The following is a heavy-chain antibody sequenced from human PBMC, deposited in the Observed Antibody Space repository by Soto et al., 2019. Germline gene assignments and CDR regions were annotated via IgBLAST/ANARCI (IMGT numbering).Heavy chain of an antibody. D-gene: IGHD3-3*01. CDR3: ARVGPPGVRFLEWARLPSPSWFDP. CDR2: IYYSGST. V-gene: IGHV4-30-4*01. CDR1: GGSISSGDYY. J-gene: IGHJ5*02. Sequence: SETLSLTCTVSGGSISSGDYYWSWICQPPGKGLEWIGYIYYSGSTYYNPSLKSRVTISVDTSKNQFSLKLSSVTAADTAVYYCARVGPPGVRFLEWARLPSPSWFDPWGQGTLVTVSS.